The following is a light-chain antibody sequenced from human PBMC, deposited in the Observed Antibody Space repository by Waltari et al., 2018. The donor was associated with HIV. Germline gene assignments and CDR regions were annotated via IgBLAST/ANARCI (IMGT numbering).Light chain of an antibody. J-gene: IGLJ3*02. CDR2: DVS. V-gene: IGLV2-11*01. CDR1: SSDVGGSNY. CDR3: CSYAGSYTLV. Sequence: QSALTQPRPVSGSPGQSVTISCTGTSSDVGGSNYVSWYQQHPAKAPKPMIYDVSKRPSGVPDRFSGSKSGNTASLTISGLQAEDEADYYCCSYAGSYTLVFGGGTKLTVL.